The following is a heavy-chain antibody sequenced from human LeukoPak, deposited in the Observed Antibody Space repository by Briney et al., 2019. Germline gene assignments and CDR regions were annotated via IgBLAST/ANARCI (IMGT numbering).Heavy chain of an antibody. Sequence: SETLSLTCTVPGGSISSYYWSWIRQPAGKGLEWIGRIYTSGSTNYNPSLKSRVTMSVDTSKNQLSLKLSSVTAADTAVYYCASGLYSSSWYYFDYWGQGTLVTVSS. CDR1: GGSISSYY. J-gene: IGHJ4*02. V-gene: IGHV4-4*07. D-gene: IGHD6-13*01. CDR2: IYTSGST. CDR3: ASGLYSSSWYYFDY.